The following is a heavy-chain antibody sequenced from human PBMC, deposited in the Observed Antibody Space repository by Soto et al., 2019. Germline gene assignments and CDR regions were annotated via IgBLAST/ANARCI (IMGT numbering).Heavy chain of an antibody. CDR2: ISAYNGNT. J-gene: IGHJ4*02. D-gene: IGHD2-8*01. V-gene: IGHV1-18*01. Sequence: QVQLVQSGAEVKKPGASVKVSCKASGYTFTSYGISWVRQAPGQGLEWMGWISAYNGNTNYAQKLQGRVTMTTATPTSTAYMELRSLRSDDTAVYYCARSHCTNGVCYPGYWGQGTLVTVSS. CDR3: ARSHCTNGVCYPGY. CDR1: GYTFTSYG.